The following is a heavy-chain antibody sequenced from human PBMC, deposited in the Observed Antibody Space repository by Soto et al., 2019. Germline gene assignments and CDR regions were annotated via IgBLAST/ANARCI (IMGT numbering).Heavy chain of an antibody. J-gene: IGHJ4*02. V-gene: IGHV3-21*01. CDR2: ISSSSTYM. CDR1: GFTFSSYS. Sequence: LRLSCAASGFTFSSYSMNWVRQAPGKGLEWVSSISSSSTYMYYADSVKGRFTISRDNAENSLYLQMNSLRAEDTAVYYCAREYCSGGSCRPPGYWGQGTLVTVYS. D-gene: IGHD2-15*01. CDR3: AREYCSGGSCRPPGY.